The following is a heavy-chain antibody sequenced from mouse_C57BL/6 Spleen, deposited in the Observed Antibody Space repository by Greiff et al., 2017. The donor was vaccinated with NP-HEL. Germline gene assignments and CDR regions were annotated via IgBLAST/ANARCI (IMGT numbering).Heavy chain of an antibody. V-gene: IGHV1-82*01. Sequence: QVQLQQSGPELVKPGASVKISCKASGYAFSSSWMNWVKQRPGKGLEWIGRIYPGDGDTNYNGKFKGQATLTADKSSSTAYMQLSSLSSEDSAVYFCAKGYYGSSYYFDYWGQGTTLTVSS. CDR1: GYAFSSSW. CDR3: AKGYYGSSYYFDY. J-gene: IGHJ2*01. D-gene: IGHD1-1*01. CDR2: IYPGDGDT.